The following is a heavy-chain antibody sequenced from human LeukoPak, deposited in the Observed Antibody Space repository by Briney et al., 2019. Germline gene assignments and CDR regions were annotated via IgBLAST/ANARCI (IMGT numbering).Heavy chain of an antibody. CDR1: GFNFGGYS. CDR3: ARPRGCGTSKCNNFDY. Sequence: PGGTLRLSCVASGFNFGGYSMGWVRQAPGKGLEWVTYMNEYGSDIFYVDSVKGRFTISRDNAKNSLYLQMNSLRVEDTAVYYCARPRGCGTSKCNNFDYWGQGTLVTVSS. D-gene: IGHD2-21*01. V-gene: IGHV3-7*01. J-gene: IGHJ4*02. CDR2: MNEYGSDI.